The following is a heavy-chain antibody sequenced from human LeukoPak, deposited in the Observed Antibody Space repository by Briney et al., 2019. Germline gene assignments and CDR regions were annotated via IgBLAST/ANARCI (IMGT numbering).Heavy chain of an antibody. Sequence: GGSLRLSRAASGFIFSSYWMNWVRQAPGKGLEWVANIKEDGSAKYYVDSVKGRFTISRDNAKNSLYLQMNSLRAEDTAVYYCVMDMDVWGQGTTVTVSS. CDR1: GFIFSSYW. J-gene: IGHJ6*02. CDR3: VMDMDV. V-gene: IGHV3-7*05. CDR2: IKEDGSAK.